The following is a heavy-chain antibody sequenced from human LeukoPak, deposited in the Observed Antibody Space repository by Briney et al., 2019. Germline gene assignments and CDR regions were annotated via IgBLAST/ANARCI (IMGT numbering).Heavy chain of an antibody. V-gene: IGHV3-23*01. D-gene: IGHD3-22*01. CDR3: ARYYYDSSAYDYFDY. CDR2: ISGSGGST. J-gene: IGHJ4*02. Sequence: GGSLRLSCAASGFTFSSYAMRWVRQAPGKGLEWVSSISGSGGSTYYADSVKGRFTISRDNANNSLYLQMNSLRAEDTAVYYCARYYYDSSAYDYFDYWGQGTLVTVSS. CDR1: GFTFSSYA.